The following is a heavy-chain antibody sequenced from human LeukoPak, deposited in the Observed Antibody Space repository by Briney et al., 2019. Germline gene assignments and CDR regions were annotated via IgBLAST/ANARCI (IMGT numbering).Heavy chain of an antibody. J-gene: IGHJ4*02. V-gene: IGHV4-59*11. Sequence: PPETLSLTCTVSGGSISSHYSSWIRQPPGEGLEWIGYIYYSGRTNYNPSLKSRATTSGDTPKNQCSLKLSSVTAAGTAVYYCARENMDTTTFDYWGQGTLVTVSS. CDR3: ARENMDTTTFDY. D-gene: IGHD5-18*01. CDR1: GGSISSHY. CDR2: IYYSGRT.